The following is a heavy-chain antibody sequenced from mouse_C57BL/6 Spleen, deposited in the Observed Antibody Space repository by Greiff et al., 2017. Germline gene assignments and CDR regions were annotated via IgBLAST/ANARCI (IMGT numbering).Heavy chain of an antibody. D-gene: IGHD1-1*01. CDR1: GYKFTDYE. Sequence: QVQLQQSGAELVRPGASVTLSCKASGYKFTDYEMHWVKQTPVHGLEWIGAIDPETGGNAYNQKFKGKAILTADKSSCTAYIELRSLTSEDSAVYYCTSTHYYFSSYGYFDVWGTGTTVTVSS. CDR2: IDPETGGN. J-gene: IGHJ1*03. CDR3: TSTHYYFSSYGYFDV. V-gene: IGHV1-15*01.